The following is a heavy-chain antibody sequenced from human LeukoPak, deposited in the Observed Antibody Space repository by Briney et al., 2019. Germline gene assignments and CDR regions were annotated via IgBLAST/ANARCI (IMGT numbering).Heavy chain of an antibody. CDR1: GFTFSDYY. D-gene: IGHD2-2*01. J-gene: IGHJ4*02. CDR3: ASALGDVYQLLPDY. V-gene: IGHV3-11*04. CDR2: ISGSGSAI. Sequence: GGSLRLSCAASGFTFSDYYLTWIRQAPGRGLEWVSYISGSGSAIYYADSVKGRFTISRDNAENSLYLQMNSLRAEDTAVYYCASALGDVYQLLPDYWGQGTLVIVSS.